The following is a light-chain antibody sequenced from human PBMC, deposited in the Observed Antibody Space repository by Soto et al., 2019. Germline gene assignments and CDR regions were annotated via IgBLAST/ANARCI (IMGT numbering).Light chain of an antibody. Sequence: EIVLTQSPATLSLSPGERVTLSCRASQSVGSYLAWYQQKPGQAPRLLIYGASNRATGIPARFSGSGSGTEFSLTISRLEVEDFAIYYWQQRGKWPRIFGQGNKLGIK. V-gene: IGKV3-11*01. CDR2: GAS. J-gene: IGKJ2*01. CDR3: QQRGKWPRI. CDR1: QSVGSY.